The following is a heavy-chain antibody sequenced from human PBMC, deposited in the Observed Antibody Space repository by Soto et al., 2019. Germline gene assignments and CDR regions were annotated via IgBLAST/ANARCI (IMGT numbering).Heavy chain of an antibody. V-gene: IGHV1-69*02. CDR2: IIPILGIA. CDR3: ARGPVTED. CDR1: GGTFSSYT. Sequence: SVKVSFNASGGTFSSYTITWVRQAPGQGLEWMGRIIPILGIANYAQKFQGRVTITADKSTSTAYVELSSLRSEDTAVYYCARGPVTEDWGQGTLVTVSS. J-gene: IGHJ4*02. D-gene: IGHD4-4*01.